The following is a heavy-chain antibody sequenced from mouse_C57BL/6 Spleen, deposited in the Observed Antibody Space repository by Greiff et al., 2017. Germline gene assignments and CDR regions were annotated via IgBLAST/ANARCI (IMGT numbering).Heavy chain of an antibody. CDR3: TRIYYGYAWFAY. Sequence: LQLKQSGAELVRPGASVKLSCTASGFNIKDYYMHWVKQRPEQGLEWIGRIDPEDGDTEYAPKFQGKATMTADTSSNTAYLQLSSLTSEDTAVYYCTRIYYGYAWFAYWGQGTLVTVSA. V-gene: IGHV14-1*01. CDR1: GFNIKDYY. D-gene: IGHD2-2*01. J-gene: IGHJ3*01. CDR2: IDPEDGDT.